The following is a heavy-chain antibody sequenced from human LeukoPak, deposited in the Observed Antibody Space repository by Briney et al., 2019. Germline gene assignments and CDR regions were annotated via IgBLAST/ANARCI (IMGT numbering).Heavy chain of an antibody. Sequence: GASVKVSCKASGYTFTSYDINWVRQAPGQGLEWMGWMNPNSGNTGYAQKFQGRITITRNTSISTAYMELSSLRSEDTAVYYCAREVNTYLWFGGDYMDVWGKGSTVTVSS. CDR1: GYTFTSYD. CDR3: AREVNTYLWFGGDYMDV. D-gene: IGHD3-16*01. J-gene: IGHJ6*03. CDR2: MNPNSGNT. V-gene: IGHV1-8*03.